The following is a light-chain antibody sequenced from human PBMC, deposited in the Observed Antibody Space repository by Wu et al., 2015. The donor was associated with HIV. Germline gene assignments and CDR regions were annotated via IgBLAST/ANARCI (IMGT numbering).Light chain of an antibody. V-gene: IGKV3-20*01. Sequence: EIVLTQSPGTLSLSPGERATLSCRASQSVSSSYLAWYQQKPGQAPRLLIYGASSRATGIPDRFSGSGSGTDFTLSISRLEPEDFAVYYCHQYASAPITIGGGTEVEIK. CDR2: GAS. J-gene: IGKJ4*01. CDR3: HQYASAPIT. CDR1: QSVSSSY.